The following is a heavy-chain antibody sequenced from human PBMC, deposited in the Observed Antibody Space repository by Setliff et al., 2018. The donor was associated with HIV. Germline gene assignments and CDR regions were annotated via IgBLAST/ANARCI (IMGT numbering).Heavy chain of an antibody. J-gene: IGHJ4*02. CDR3: ASGSGYCKNGNCYIGVHKNPDKYYFDY. Sequence: GASVKVSCKAFGYSFTTYGISWVRQAPGQGLEWMGWISPYNDYTNYAQKFTGRVTLTTNELMKTAYMELSTLRSEDTAVYYCASGSGYCKNGNCYIGVHKNPDKYYFDYWGQGTLVTVSS. CDR1: GYSFTTYG. CDR2: ISPYNDYT. D-gene: IGHD2-8*01. V-gene: IGHV1-18*01.